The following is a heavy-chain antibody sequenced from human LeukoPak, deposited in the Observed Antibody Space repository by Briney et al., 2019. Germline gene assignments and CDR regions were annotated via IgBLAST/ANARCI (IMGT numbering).Heavy chain of an antibody. CDR1: GFTFSSYG. V-gene: IGHV3-23*01. CDR3: AREGKLVPDDGFDI. CDR2: ISGSGGSP. J-gene: IGHJ3*02. D-gene: IGHD6-6*01. Sequence: GGSLRLSCAASGFTFSSYGMSWVRQAPGKGLEWVSAISGSGGSPYYADSVKGRFTISRDNSKNSLYLQMNSLRAEDTAVYYCAREGKLVPDDGFDIWGQGTMVTVSS.